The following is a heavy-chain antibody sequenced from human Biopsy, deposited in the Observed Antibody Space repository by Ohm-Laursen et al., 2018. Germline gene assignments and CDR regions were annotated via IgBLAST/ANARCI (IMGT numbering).Heavy chain of an antibody. J-gene: IGHJ4*02. Sequence: SQTLSLTCTVSGDSINSSYWSWIRQPPGKGLECIGFISNSGNTNYNPSLKSRVTISVDTSKNQISLKLGSVTVADTAVFYCVRRGSGGRSFDYWGQGSLVTVSS. V-gene: IGHV4-59*08. CDR1: GDSINSSY. D-gene: IGHD2-15*01. CDR3: VRRGSGGRSFDY. CDR2: ISNSGNT.